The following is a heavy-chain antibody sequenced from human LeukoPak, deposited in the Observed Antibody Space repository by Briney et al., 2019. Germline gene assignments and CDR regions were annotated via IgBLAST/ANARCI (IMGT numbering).Heavy chain of an antibody. Sequence: GGSLRLSCAASGFTFSSYAMSWVRQAPGKGLEWVSAISGSGGSTYYADSVKGRFTISRDNSKNTLYLQMNSLRAEDTAVYYCAKCESPITMIVVVTGGLFDYWGQGTPVTVSS. D-gene: IGHD3-22*01. CDR3: AKCESPITMIVVVTGGLFDY. J-gene: IGHJ4*02. CDR1: GFTFSSYA. V-gene: IGHV3-23*01. CDR2: ISGSGGST.